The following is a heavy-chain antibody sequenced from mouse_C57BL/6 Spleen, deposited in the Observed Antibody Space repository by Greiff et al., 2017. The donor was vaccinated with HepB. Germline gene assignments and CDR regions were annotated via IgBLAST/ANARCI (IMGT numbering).Heavy chain of an antibody. J-gene: IGHJ3*01. D-gene: IGHD1-1*01. V-gene: IGHV3-6*01. CDR2: ISYDGSN. CDR3: ASGRWSWFAY. Sequence: EVKLQESGPGLVKPSQSLSLTCSVTGYSITSGYYWNWIRQFPGNKLEWMGYISYDGSNNYNPSLKNRISITRDTSKNQFFLKLNSVTTEDTATYYCASGRWSWFAYWGQGTLVTVSA. CDR1: GYSITSGYY.